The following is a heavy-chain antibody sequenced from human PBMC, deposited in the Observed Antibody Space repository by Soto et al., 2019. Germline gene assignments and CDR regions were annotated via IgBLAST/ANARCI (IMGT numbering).Heavy chain of an antibody. CDR2: AYYRSRWHY. CDR3: ARDPPDFNSGFDS. V-gene: IGHV6-1*01. Sequence: SQTLSLTCAIWGDSVSNNGATWNWIRQSPSRGLEWLGRAYYRSRWHYDYATSVRSRITINPDTSKNQFSLQLSSVTPEDTAVYYCARDPPDFNSGFDSWGQGSLVTVSS. CDR1: GDSVSNNGAT. D-gene: IGHD1-26*01. J-gene: IGHJ4*02.